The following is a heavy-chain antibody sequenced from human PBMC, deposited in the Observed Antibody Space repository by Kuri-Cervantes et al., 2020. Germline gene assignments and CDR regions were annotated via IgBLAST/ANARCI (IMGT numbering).Heavy chain of an antibody. CDR1: GVTFRRTT. D-gene: IGHD2-8*01. J-gene: IGHJ5*02. CDR3: ARAEVLYYEPPRATWFDP. V-gene: IGHV1-69*05. Sequence: SVKVSCKASGVTFRRTTSIWVRQAPGQGLEWMGGIIPIFGTANYAQKFQGRVTITTDESTSTAYMELSSLRSEDTAVYYCARAEVLYYEPPRATWFDPWGQGTLVTVSS. CDR2: IIPIFGTA.